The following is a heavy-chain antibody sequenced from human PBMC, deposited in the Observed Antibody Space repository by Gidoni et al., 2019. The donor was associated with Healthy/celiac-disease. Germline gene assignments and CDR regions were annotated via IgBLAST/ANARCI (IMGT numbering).Heavy chain of an antibody. CDR3: ARDLAADYGSGSYHLGMDV. V-gene: IGHV3-74*01. CDR1: GFTFSSYW. CDR2: INSDGSST. D-gene: IGHD3-10*01. J-gene: IGHJ6*02. Sequence: EVQLVESGGGLVQPGGSLRLSCAASGFTFSSYWMHWARQAPGKGLGWVSRINSDGSSTSYADSVKGRFTISRDNAKNTLYLQMNSLRAEDTAVYYCARDLAADYGSGSYHLGMDVWGQGTTVTVSS.